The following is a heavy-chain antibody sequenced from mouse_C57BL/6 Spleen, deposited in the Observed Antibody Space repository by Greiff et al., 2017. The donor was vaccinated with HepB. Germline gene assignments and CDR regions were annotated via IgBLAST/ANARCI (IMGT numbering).Heavy chain of an antibody. CDR1: GFTFSSYA. D-gene: IGHD1-1*01. Sequence: EVQRVESGGGLVKPGGSLKLSCAASGFTFSSYAMSWVRQTPEKRLEWVATISDGGSYTYYPDNVKGRFTISRDNAKNNLYLQMSHLKSEDTAMYYCAREGARYPWFAYWGQGTLVTVSA. V-gene: IGHV5-4*01. CDR3: AREGARYPWFAY. CDR2: ISDGGSYT. J-gene: IGHJ3*01.